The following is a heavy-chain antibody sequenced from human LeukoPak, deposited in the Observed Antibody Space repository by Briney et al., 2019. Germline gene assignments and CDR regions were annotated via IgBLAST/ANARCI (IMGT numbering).Heavy chain of an antibody. CDR2: IRYDGSNK. Sequence: GGSLRLSCAASGFTFSSYGMHWVRQAPGKGLEWVAFIRYDGSNKYYADSVKGRFTISRDNSKNTLYLQMNSLRAEDTAVYYCARGVGGAAAGHDAFDIWGQGTMVTVSS. V-gene: IGHV3-30*02. CDR3: ARGVGGAAAGHDAFDI. J-gene: IGHJ3*02. CDR1: GFTFSSYG. D-gene: IGHD6-13*01.